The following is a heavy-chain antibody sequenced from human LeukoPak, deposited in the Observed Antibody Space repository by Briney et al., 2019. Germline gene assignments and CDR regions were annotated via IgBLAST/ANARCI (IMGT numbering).Heavy chain of an antibody. D-gene: IGHD3-10*01. V-gene: IGHV1-2*02. CDR3: AMGYGSGSYPGFDY. Sequence: GASVKLSCKASVYTFTGYYMHWVRQAPGQGLEWMGWINPNSGGTNYAQKFQGRVTMTRDTSISTAYMELSRLRSDDTAVYYCAMGYGSGSYPGFDYWGQGTLVTVSS. J-gene: IGHJ4*02. CDR1: VYTFTGYY. CDR2: INPNSGGT.